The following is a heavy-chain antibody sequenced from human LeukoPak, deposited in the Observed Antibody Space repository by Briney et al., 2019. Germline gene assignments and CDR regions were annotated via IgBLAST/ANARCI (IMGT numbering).Heavy chain of an antibody. V-gene: IGHV1-46*01. Sequence: GASVKVSCKASGYTFTKYYMNWVRQAPGQGLEWMGIMHPTGDSTNYAQKFQGRVTLTRDTSTGTFYMGLSSLTSEDTAVYYCARHDFDLPMIYSFFVHWGQGTLVTVSS. J-gene: IGHJ5*02. CDR3: ARHDFDLPMIYSFFVH. D-gene: IGHD3-3*01. CDR2: MHPTGDST. CDR1: GYTFTKYY.